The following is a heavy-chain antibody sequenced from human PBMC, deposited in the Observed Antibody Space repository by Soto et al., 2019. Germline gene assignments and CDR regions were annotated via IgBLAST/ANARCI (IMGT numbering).Heavy chain of an antibody. Sequence: QVQLQESGPGLVKPSQTLSLTCTVSGDSIRSGGYYWSWIRQHPGKGLEWIGSIYYSGRTYYNPSLKSLVNVTVDTSKNQYSLKRSSVTAADTAVYYCARIPHLGEPWFDPCGQGTLVTVSS. CDR2: IYYSGRT. V-gene: IGHV4-31*01. CDR1: GDSIRSGGYY. D-gene: IGHD3-10*01. J-gene: IGHJ5*02. CDR3: ARIPHLGEPWFDP.